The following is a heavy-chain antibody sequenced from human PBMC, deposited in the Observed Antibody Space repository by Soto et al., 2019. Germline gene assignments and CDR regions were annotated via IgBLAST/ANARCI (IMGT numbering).Heavy chain of an antibody. CDR1: GFTFSSYS. J-gene: IGHJ4*02. CDR3: ARGASIRPAPYYFDY. V-gene: IGHV3-21*01. Sequence: GSLRLSCASSGFTFSSYSMNWVRQAPGKGLEWVSSISSSSSYIYYADSVKGRFTISRDNAKNSLYLQMNSLRAEDTAVYYCARGASIRPAPYYFDYWGQGTLVTVSS. D-gene: IGHD2-2*01. CDR2: ISSSSSYI.